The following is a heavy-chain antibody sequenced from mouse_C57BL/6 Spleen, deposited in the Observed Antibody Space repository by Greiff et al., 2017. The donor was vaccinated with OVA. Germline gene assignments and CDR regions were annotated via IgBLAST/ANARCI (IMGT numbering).Heavy chain of an antibody. Sequence: EVQLVESGTVLARPGASVKMSCKTSGYTFTSYWMHWVKQRPGQGLEWIGAIYPGNSDTSYNQKFKGKAKLTAVTSASTAYMELSSLTNEDSAVYYCTRMVNSNYEGFDYWGQGTTLTVSS. D-gene: IGHD2-5*01. CDR1: GYTFTSYW. CDR2: IYPGNSDT. CDR3: TRMVNSNYEGFDY. V-gene: IGHV1-5*01. J-gene: IGHJ2*01.